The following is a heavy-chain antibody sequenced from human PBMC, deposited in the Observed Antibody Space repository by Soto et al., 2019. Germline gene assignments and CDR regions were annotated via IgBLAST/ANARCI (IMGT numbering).Heavy chain of an antibody. Sequence: QLQLQESGPELVKPSETLSLNCTVSGGSLTSNSYYWGWIRQPPGKGLAWIGSFYYSQSTYFNPSLKSRVTISVETSKNQYSLKLSAVTAADTAVYYCARRSTVTYDYWGQGILVTVSS. D-gene: IGHD4-17*01. CDR1: GGSLTSNSYY. J-gene: IGHJ4*02. CDR2: FYYSQST. V-gene: IGHV4-39*01. CDR3: ARRSTVTYDY.